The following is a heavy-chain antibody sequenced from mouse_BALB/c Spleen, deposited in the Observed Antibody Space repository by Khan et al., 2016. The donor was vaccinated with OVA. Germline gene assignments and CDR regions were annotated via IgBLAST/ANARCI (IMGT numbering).Heavy chain of an antibody. CDR3: AICYDYETSYFDV. CDR1: GYIFTSYW. CDR2: IYPGTGSI. D-gene: IGHD2-4*01. J-gene: IGHJ1*01. Sequence: QVRLQQSGAELVRPGASVKLSCKTSGYIFTSYWIHWVKQRSGQGLEWIARIYPGTGSIFFNEKFKGKATLTADKSSSPAYMQLSSLKSEDSAVYFCAICYDYETSYFDVGGAGTTVTVSS. V-gene: IGHV1S132*01.